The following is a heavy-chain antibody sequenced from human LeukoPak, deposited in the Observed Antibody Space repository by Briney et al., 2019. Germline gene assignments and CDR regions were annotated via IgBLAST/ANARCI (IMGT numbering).Heavy chain of an antibody. V-gene: IGHV3-23*01. CDR1: GFTFSDYW. J-gene: IGHJ4*02. CDR2: IDATGSDK. Sequence: PGGSLRLSCSASGFTFSDYWMMWVRQAPGQGLEWVSAIDATGSDKYYTDSVKGRFTISRDNSKNTVYLQMNSLRVEDTAVYYCADYRKPQGLDYWGQGTLVTVSS. CDR3: ADYRKPQGLDY. D-gene: IGHD1-14*01.